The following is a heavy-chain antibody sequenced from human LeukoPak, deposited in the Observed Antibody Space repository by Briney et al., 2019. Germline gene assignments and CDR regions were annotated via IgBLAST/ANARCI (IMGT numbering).Heavy chain of an antibody. Sequence: SETLSLNCTVSGVPVFNHYWSWIRQPPGKRLEWLGYIYHSGRTKYNPSLESRVTISVDTSKDQFSLKLTSVTAADTAVYYCASLEEYGTYDYWGQGTLVTVYS. V-gene: IGHV4-59*02. CDR1: GVPVFNHY. D-gene: IGHD1-1*01. CDR2: IYHSGRT. J-gene: IGHJ4*02. CDR3: ASLEEYGTYDY.